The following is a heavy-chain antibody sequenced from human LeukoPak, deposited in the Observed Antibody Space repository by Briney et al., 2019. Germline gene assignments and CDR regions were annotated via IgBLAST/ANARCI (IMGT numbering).Heavy chain of an antibody. D-gene: IGHD6-19*01. CDR1: GGSISSGGYY. CDR2: IYYSGST. J-gene: IGHJ4*02. Sequence: PSQTLSLTCTVSGGSISSGGYYWSWIRQHPGKGLEWIGYIYYSGSTYYNPSLKSRVTMSVDESKNQFSLRVHFVSAADTAVYYCASTRRAAVAGRFDSWGQGTLVTVSS. CDR3: ASTRRAAVAGRFDS. V-gene: IGHV4-31*03.